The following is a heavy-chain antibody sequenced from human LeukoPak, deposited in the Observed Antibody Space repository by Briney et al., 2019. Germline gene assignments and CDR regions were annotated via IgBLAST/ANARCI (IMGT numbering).Heavy chain of an antibody. CDR2: MNPNSGGT. Sequence: ASVKVSCKASGYTFTGYYMHWVRQAPGQGLEWMGWMNPNSGGTNYAQKFQGRVTMTRDTSISTAYMELSRLRSDDTAVYYCARDAHYYDSSGYYWDHYYYYGMDVWGQGTTVTVSS. CDR1: GYTFTGYY. J-gene: IGHJ6*02. D-gene: IGHD3-22*01. V-gene: IGHV1-2*02. CDR3: ARDAHYYDSSGYYWDHYYYYGMDV.